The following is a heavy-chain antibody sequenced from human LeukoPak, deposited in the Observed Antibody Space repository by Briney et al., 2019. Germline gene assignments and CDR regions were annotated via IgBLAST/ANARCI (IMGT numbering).Heavy chain of an antibody. Sequence: GGSLRLSCAASGFTFSSYGMHWVRQAPGKGLEWVAFIRYDGNSEFYVDSVKGRFTITRDNSKNTLYLQMNSLRAEDTALYYCAKDTHYGDYGEFDYWGQGTLVTVSS. CDR1: GFTFSSYG. V-gene: IGHV3-30*02. D-gene: IGHD4-17*01. CDR3: AKDTHYGDYGEFDY. J-gene: IGHJ4*02. CDR2: IRYDGNSE.